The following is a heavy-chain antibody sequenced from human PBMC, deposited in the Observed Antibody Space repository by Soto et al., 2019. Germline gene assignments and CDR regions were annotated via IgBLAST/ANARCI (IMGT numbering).Heavy chain of an antibody. CDR3: AKDQHIWGSYRVDY. CDR1: GFTFSSYA. V-gene: IGHV3-23*01. D-gene: IGHD3-16*02. CDR2: ISGSGGST. Sequence: GGSLRLSCAASGFTFSSYAMSWVRQAPGKGLEWVSAISGSGGSTYYADSVKGRFTISRDNSKNTLYLQMNSLRAEDTAVYYCAKDQHIWGSYRVDYWGQGTLVTVSS. J-gene: IGHJ4*02.